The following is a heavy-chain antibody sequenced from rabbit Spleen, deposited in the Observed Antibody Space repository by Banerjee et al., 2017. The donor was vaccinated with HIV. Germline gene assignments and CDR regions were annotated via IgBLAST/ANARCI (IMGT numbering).Heavy chain of an antibody. J-gene: IGHJ4*01. V-gene: IGHV1S40*01. CDR3: ARDLVGVIGWNFYL. CDR2: IYAGDGNT. Sequence: QSLEESGGGLVKPGGTLTLTCKASGFSLFMYWMCWVRQAPGKGLEWIACIYAGDGNTYYANWAKGRFTISKTSSTTVTLRMTSLTAADRAAYFCARDLVGVIGWNFYLWGPGTLVTVS. CDR1: GFSLFMYW. D-gene: IGHD1-1*01.